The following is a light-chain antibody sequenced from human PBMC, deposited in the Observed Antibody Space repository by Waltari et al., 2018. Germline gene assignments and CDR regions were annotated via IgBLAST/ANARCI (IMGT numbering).Light chain of an antibody. V-gene: IGLV2-8*01. CDR1: SSDVGGYNY. CDR2: EVS. Sequence: QSALTQPPSASGSPGQSVTISCTGTSSDVGGYNYVPWSQQHPGKAPKVMIYEVSKRPSGVTDRFSGSKSGNTASLTVSGVQAEDEADYYCSSYGGSNNLVFGGGTKLTVL. CDR3: SSYGGSNNLV. J-gene: IGLJ3*02.